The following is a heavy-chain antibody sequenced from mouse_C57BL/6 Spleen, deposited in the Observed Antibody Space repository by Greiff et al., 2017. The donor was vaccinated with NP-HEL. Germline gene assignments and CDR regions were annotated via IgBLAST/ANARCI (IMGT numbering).Heavy chain of an antibody. V-gene: IGHV1-64*01. D-gene: IGHD2-2*01. CDR1: GYTFTSYW. J-gene: IGHJ2*01. Sequence: QVQLQQPGAELVKPGASVKLSCKASGYTFTSYWMHWVKQRPGQGLEWIGMIHPNSGSTNYNEKFKSKATLTVDKSSSTAYMQLSSLTSEDSAVYYCARDGGYDTGDYWGQGTTLTVSS. CDR3: ARDGGYDTGDY. CDR2: IHPNSGST.